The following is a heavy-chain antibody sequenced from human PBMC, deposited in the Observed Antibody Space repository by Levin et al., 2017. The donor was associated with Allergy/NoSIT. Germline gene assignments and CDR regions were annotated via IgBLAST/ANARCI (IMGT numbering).Heavy chain of an antibody. D-gene: IGHD6-13*01. CDR3: AADPLAAAGNDI. Sequence: KISCKASGFTFTSSAVQWVRQARGQRLEWIGWIVVGSGNTNYAQKFQERVTITRDMSTSTAYMELSSLRSEDTAVYYCAADPLAAAGNDIWGQGTMVTVSS. CDR1: GFTFTSSA. V-gene: IGHV1-58*01. J-gene: IGHJ3*02. CDR2: IVVGSGNT.